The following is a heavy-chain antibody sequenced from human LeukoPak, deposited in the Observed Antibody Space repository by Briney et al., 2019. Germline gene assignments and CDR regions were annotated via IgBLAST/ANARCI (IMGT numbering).Heavy chain of an antibody. V-gene: IGHV3-74*01. CDR2: ITSDGSTT. D-gene: IGHD3-16*01. Sequence: AGGSLRLSCVGSGFSLSDYWMHWVRQTPGRGLMWVSRITSDGSTTWYADSVKGRFTVSRDNAKNTLFLEMNSLRDEDTAVYYCAGDYIWGRLVWGQGTLVTVSS. CDR3: AGDYIWGRLV. CDR1: GFSLSDYW. J-gene: IGHJ4*01.